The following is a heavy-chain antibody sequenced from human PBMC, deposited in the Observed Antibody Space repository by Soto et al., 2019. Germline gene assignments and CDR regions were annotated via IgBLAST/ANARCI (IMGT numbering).Heavy chain of an antibody. CDR3: AHRQRTVVVGAPFDL. J-gene: IGHJ4*02. CDR2: IYWDDDK. Sequence: QITLRESGPPLVQPIQTLTLTCTLSGVSLSTSGEGVGWIRQPPGKALEWLALIYWDDDKRFSPSLKSRLAITMDISKNQVVMTMTDMAPEDTAIYYCAHRQRTVVVGAPFDLWGQGSQVTVSS. V-gene: IGHV2-5*02. CDR1: GVSLSTSGEG. D-gene: IGHD2-15*01.